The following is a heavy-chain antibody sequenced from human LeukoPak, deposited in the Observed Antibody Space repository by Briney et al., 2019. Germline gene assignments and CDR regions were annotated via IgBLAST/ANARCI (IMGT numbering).Heavy chain of an antibody. J-gene: IGHJ4*02. V-gene: IGHV4-34*01. CDR3: ARRGRWRGNGADRYCSGGSCYLYYFDY. CDR1: GGSFSGYY. D-gene: IGHD2-15*01. CDR2: INHSGST. Sequence: SETLSLTCAVYGGSFSGYYWSWIRQPPGKGLEWIGEINHSGSTNYNPSLKSRVTISVDTSKNQFSLKLSSVTAADTAVYYCARRGRWRGNGADRYCSGGSCYLYYFDYWGQGTLVTVSS.